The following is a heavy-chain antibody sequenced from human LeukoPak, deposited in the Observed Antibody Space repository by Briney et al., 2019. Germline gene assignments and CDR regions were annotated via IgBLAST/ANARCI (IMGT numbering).Heavy chain of an antibody. CDR2: IYHSGST. J-gene: IGHJ4*02. D-gene: IGHD4-17*01. Sequence: SETLSLTCAVSGYSISSGYYWGWIRQPPGKGLEWIGSIYHSGSTYYNPSLKSRVTISVDTSKNQFSLKLSFVTAADTAVYYCARGDYGDYGIDYWGQGTLVTVSS. V-gene: IGHV4-38-2*01. CDR1: GYSISSGYY. CDR3: ARGDYGDYGIDY.